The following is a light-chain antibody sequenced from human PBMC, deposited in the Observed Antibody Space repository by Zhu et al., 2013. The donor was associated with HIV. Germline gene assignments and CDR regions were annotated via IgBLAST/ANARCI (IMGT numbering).Light chain of an antibody. J-gene: IGKJ3*01. CDR2: DVS. CDR1: QSVRTN. CDR3: QHRSSGPFS. Sequence: EIVLTQSPVTLSLSPGETATLSCRASQSVRTNVAWYLQRPGQAPRLVLFDVSSRAAGVSARFSGSGSGTDFTLTINSVETEDLAVYYCQHRSSGPFSFGPGTKVDSK. V-gene: IGKV3-11*01.